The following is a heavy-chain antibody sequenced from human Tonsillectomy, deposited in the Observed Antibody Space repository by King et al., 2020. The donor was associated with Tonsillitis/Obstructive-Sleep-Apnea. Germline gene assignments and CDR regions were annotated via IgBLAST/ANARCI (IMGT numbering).Heavy chain of an antibody. J-gene: IGHJ4*02. Sequence: VQLVESGGGLVKPGGSLRLSCAASGFTFSNAWMSWVRPAPGKGLEWGGRIKSKMDGGTKDYAAPGKGRFTISRDDSKNTLYLQMNSLKTEDTAVYYCTTDEFPYSFDYWGQGTLVTVSS. V-gene: IGHV3-15*01. CDR3: TTDEFPYSFDY. CDR2: IKSKMDGGTK. CDR1: GFTFSNAW. D-gene: IGHD3-10*01.